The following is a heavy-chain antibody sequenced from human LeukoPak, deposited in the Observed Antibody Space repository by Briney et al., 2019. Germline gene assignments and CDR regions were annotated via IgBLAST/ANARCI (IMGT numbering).Heavy chain of an antibody. V-gene: IGHV4-61*01. J-gene: IGHJ3*02. Sequence: SWALSLTRTVSLGSVRSGIYYSSWIRQPPGKGLEWIGYIYYSGSTNYNPAIKSRVPMSVDTSKNQFSLKLSSVTAADTAVYYCAIDKDAFDIWGQGTMVTVSS. CDR3: AIDKDAFDI. CDR2: IYYSGST. CDR1: LGSVRSGIYY.